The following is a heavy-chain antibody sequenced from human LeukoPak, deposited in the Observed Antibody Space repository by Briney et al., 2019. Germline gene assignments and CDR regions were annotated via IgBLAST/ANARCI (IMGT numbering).Heavy chain of an antibody. J-gene: IGHJ6*03. CDR2: IIPIFGTA. V-gene: IGHV1-69*05. Sequence: SVKVSCKASGGTFSSYAISWVRQAPGQGLEWMGGIIPIFGTANYAQKFQGRVTITTDESTSTAYMELSSLRSEDTAVYYCARVTLRFLEWLPKREYYMDVWGKGTTVTVSS. CDR3: ARVTLRFLEWLPKREYYMDV. CDR1: GGTFSSYA. D-gene: IGHD3-3*01.